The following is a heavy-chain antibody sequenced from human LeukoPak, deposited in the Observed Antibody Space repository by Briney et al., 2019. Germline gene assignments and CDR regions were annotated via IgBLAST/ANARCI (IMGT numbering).Heavy chain of an antibody. V-gene: IGHV3-15*01. Sequence: GGSLRLSCAASGFTFSNAWMNWGRQAPGKGLEWVGRIKSKPVGETTSYAAPVIGRFTISRDDSRNTVYLQMNSLKTEDTALYYCTTCGGDCYFNYWGQGTLVTVSS. J-gene: IGHJ4*02. CDR2: IKSKPVGETT. CDR3: TTCGGDCYFNY. D-gene: IGHD2-21*02. CDR1: GFTFSNAW.